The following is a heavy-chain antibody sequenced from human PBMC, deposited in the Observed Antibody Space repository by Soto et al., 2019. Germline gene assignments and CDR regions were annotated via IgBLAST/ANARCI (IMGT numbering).Heavy chain of an antibody. J-gene: IGHJ6*02. V-gene: IGHV1-18*01. D-gene: IGHD2-2*01. CDR3: ARSGDIVVVPPYYYYYGMDV. CDR1: GYTFTSYG. Sequence: QVQLVQSGAEVKKPGASVKVSCKASGYTFTSYGISWVRQAPGQGLEWMGWISAYNGNTNYAQKLQGRVTMTTDTSTSTAYMELRSLRSDDTAVYYCARSGDIVVVPPYYYYYGMDVWGQGTTVTVSS. CDR2: ISAYNGNT.